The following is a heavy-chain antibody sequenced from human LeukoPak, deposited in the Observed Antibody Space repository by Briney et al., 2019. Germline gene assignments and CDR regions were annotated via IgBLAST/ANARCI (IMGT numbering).Heavy chain of an antibody. CDR1: GFTFSSYA. Sequence: PGGSLRLSCAASGFTFSSYAMSWVRPAPGKGLEWVSAISGSGGSTYYADSVKGRFTISRDNAKNSLYLQMNSLRAEDTAVYYCARALTGYYAVGYWGQGTLVTVSS. V-gene: IGHV3-23*01. CDR3: ARALTGYYAVGY. CDR2: ISGSGGST. D-gene: IGHD3-9*01. J-gene: IGHJ4*02.